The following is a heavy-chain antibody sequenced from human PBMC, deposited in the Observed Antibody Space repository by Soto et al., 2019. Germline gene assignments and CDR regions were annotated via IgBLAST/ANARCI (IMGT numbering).Heavy chain of an antibody. Sequence: QVQLQESGPGLVKPSETLSLTCTVSGGSISSYYWSWIRQPPGKGLEWIGYIYYSGSTNYNPSLKSRITISVDTSKNQFSLKLSSVTAADTAVYYCARRPTTDDAFDIWGQGTMVTVSS. CDR3: ARRPTTDDAFDI. CDR1: GGSISSYY. J-gene: IGHJ3*02. CDR2: IYYSGST. D-gene: IGHD4-17*01. V-gene: IGHV4-59*08.